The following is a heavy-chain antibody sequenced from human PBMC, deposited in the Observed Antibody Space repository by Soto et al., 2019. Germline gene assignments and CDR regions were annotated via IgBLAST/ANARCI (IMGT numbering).Heavy chain of an antibody. CDR1: GGSISSGGYS. Sequence: SETLSLTCAVSGGSISSGGYSWSWIRQPPGKGLEWIGYIYHSGSTYYNPSLKSRVTISVDRSKNQFSLKLSSVTAADTAVYYCAAYYYDSSGYYSRFDYWGQGTLVTVSS. CDR3: AAYYYDSSGYYSRFDY. V-gene: IGHV4-30-2*01. CDR2: IYHSGST. J-gene: IGHJ4*02. D-gene: IGHD3-22*01.